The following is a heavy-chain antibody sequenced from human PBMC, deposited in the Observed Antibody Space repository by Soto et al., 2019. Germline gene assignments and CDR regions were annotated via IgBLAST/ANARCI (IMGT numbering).Heavy chain of an antibody. V-gene: IGHV4-34*01. CDR3: ARGPNYDYVWGSYRQLFDY. D-gene: IGHD3-16*02. CDR2: INHSGST. Sequence: PSETLSLTCAVYGGSFSGYYWSWIRQPPGKGLEWIGEINHSGSTNYNPSLKSRVTISVGTSKNQFSLKLSSVTAADTAVYYCARGPNYDYVWGSYRQLFDYWGQGTLVTVSS. J-gene: IGHJ4*02. CDR1: GGSFSGYY.